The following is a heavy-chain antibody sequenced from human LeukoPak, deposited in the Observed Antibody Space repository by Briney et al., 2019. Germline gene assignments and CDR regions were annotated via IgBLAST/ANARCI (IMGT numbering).Heavy chain of an antibody. V-gene: IGHV3-23*01. CDR2: ISGSGGTT. D-gene: IGHD5-12*01. J-gene: IGHJ4*02. Sequence: GGSLRLSCAPSGFTFSNYAVSWVRQAPGKGLEWVSSISGSGGTTYYADSVKGRFTISRENSKSTLYLQMNSLRAEDTAVYYCAKDPYRASSGLVDYWGQGTLVTVSS. CDR1: GFTFSNYA. CDR3: AKDPYRASSGLVDY.